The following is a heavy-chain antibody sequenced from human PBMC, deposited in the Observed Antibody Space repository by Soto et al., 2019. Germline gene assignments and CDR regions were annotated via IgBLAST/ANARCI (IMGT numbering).Heavy chain of an antibody. CDR1: GFTFRIFT. Sequence: GCLRLSCTASGFTFRIFTVNWVRQAAGKGLEWVSTISSNSAYIYYTDALRGRFTISRDNAKNSLHLQMNSLRAEDTAVYYCTRDASRDSSARGWFDPWGPGTLVTVYS. D-gene: IGHD6-13*01. CDR2: ISSNSAYI. J-gene: IGHJ5*02. V-gene: IGHV3-21*01. CDR3: TRDASRDSSARGWFDP.